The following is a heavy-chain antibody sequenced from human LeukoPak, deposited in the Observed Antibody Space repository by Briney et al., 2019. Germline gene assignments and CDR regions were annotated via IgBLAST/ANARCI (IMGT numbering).Heavy chain of an antibody. CDR3: AKDDRGSYFDY. CDR1: GFTFSSYS. V-gene: IGHV3-48*01. CDR2: ISSSSSTI. Sequence: PGGSLRLSCAASGFTFSSYSMNWVRQAPGKGLEWVSYISSSSSTIYYADSVKGRFTISRDNSKNTLYLQMNSLRAEDTAVYYCAKDDRGSYFDYWGQGTLVTVSS. J-gene: IGHJ4*02. D-gene: IGHD1-26*01.